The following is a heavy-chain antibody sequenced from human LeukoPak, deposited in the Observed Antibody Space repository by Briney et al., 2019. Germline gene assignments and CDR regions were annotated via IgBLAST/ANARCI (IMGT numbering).Heavy chain of an antibody. V-gene: IGHV1-18*01. J-gene: IGHJ4*02. Sequence: GASVKVSCKASGYTFTSYGISWVRQAPGQGLEWMGWISAYNGNTNYAQKLQGRVTMTTDTSTSTAYMELRSLRSDDTAVYYCASSIVGATEGVFDYWGQGTLVTASS. CDR2: ISAYNGNT. D-gene: IGHD1-26*01. CDR3: ASSIVGATEGVFDY. CDR1: GYTFTSYG.